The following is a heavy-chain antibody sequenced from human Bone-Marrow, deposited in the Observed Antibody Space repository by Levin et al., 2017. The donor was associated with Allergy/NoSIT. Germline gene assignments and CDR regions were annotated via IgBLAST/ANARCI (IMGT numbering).Heavy chain of an antibody. CDR3: ASLWFGESADDDAFDI. CDR1: GYTFTSYY. D-gene: IGHD3-10*01. Sequence: ASVKVSCKASGYTFTSYYMHWVRQAPGQGLEWMGIINPSGGSTSYAQKFQGRVTMTRDTSTSTVYMELSSLRSEDTAVYYCASLWFGESADDDAFDIWGQGTMVTVSS. CDR2: INPSGGST. J-gene: IGHJ3*02. V-gene: IGHV1-46*01.